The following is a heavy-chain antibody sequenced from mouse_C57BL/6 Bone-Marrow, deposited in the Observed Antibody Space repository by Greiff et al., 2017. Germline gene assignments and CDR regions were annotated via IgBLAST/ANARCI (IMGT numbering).Heavy chain of an antibody. CDR1: GYTFTDYY. CDR3: ASPTTMITRGLANWYFDV. D-gene: IGHD2-4*01. CDR2: INPNNGGT. V-gene: IGHV1-26*01. J-gene: IGHJ1*03. Sequence: EVQLQQSGPELVKPGASVKISCKASGYTFTDYYMNWVKQSHGKSLEWIGDINPNNGGTSYNQKFKGKATLTVDKSSSTAYMELRSLTSEDSAVYYCASPTTMITRGLANWYFDVWGTGTTVTVSS.